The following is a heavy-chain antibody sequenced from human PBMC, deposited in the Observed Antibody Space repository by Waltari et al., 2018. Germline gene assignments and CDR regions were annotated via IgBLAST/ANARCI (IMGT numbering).Heavy chain of an antibody. J-gene: IGHJ4*02. D-gene: IGHD1-26*01. V-gene: IGHV4-59*01. CDR1: GCSISSYY. CDR3: ARMGGSGSYAYFDY. CDR2: IYDSGST. Sequence: QVQLQESGPGLVKPSETLSLTCAVSGCSISSYYWSWIRQPPGKGLEWIGYIYDSGSTNYNPSLKSRVTISVDTSKNQFSLKLSSVTAADTAVYYCARMGGSGSYAYFDYWGQGTLVTVSS.